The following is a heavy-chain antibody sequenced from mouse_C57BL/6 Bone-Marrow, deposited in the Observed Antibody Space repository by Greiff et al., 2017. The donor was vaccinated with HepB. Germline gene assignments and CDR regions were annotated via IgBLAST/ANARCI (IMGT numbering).Heavy chain of an antibody. CDR1: GYTFTSYW. D-gene: IGHD1-1*01. CDR3: ARARYYGSSYWFAY. J-gene: IGHJ3*01. V-gene: IGHV1-61*01. CDR2: IYPSDSET. Sequence: QVQLQQPGAELVRPGSSVKLSCKASGYTFTSYWMDWVQQRPGQGLEWIGNIYPSDSETHYNQKFKDKATLTVDKSSSTAYMQLSSLTSEDSAVYYWARARYYGSSYWFAYWGQGTLVTVSA.